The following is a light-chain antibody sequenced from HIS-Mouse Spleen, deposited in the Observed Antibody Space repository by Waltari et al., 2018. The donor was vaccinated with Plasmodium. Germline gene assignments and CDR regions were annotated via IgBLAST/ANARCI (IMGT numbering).Light chain of an antibody. J-gene: IGLJ2*01. CDR3: QSADSSGTYVV. Sequence: SYELPQPPSVSVSPGQTARITRPGDALPIQSPSLYQQKPGQAPVLVIYKDSERPSGIPERFSGSSSGTTVTLTISGVQAEDEADYYCQSADSSGTYVVFGGGTKLTVL. CDR2: KDS. CDR1: ALPIQS. V-gene: IGLV3-25*03.